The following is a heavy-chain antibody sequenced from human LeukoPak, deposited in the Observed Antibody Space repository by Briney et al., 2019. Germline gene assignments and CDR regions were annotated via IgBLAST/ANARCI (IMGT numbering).Heavy chain of an antibody. Sequence: SETLSLTCTVSGGSISSGGYYWSWIRQHPGKGLEWIGYIYYSGSTYYSPSLKSRVTISVDTSKDQFSLKLSSVTAADTAVYYCARVGIGLKTNPPNWFDPWGQGTLVTVSS. J-gene: IGHJ5*02. D-gene: IGHD1-26*01. V-gene: IGHV4-31*03. CDR3: ARVGIGLKTNPPNWFDP. CDR2: IYYSGST. CDR1: GGSISSGGYY.